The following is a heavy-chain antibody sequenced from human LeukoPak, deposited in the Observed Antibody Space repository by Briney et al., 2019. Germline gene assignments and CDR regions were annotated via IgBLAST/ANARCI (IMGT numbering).Heavy chain of an antibody. Sequence: PSETLSLTCNVYGPSISDYYWSCIRQPPGKGMEWIGYIYYTGTTTYNPSLTSRVTISVDTPKSQFSLKLSSVTAADTAVYYCARDYDSSGLRHFDFGGRGNLVTVSS. CDR2: IYYTGTT. CDR3: ARDYDSSGLRHFDF. D-gene: IGHD3-22*01. J-gene: IGHJ2*01. CDR1: GPSISDYY. V-gene: IGHV4-59*01.